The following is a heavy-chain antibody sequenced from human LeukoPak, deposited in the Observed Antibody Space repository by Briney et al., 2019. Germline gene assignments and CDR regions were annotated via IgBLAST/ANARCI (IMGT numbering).Heavy chain of an antibody. Sequence: VASVKVSCKASGYTFTSYDTNWVRQATGQGLEWMGWMNPNSGNTGYAQKFQGRVTMTRNTSISTAYMELSSLRSEDTAVYYCARGTLWFGELFQHWGQGTLVTVSS. CDR3: ARGTLWFGELFQH. V-gene: IGHV1-8*01. J-gene: IGHJ4*02. CDR2: MNPNSGNT. CDR1: GYTFTSYD. D-gene: IGHD3-10*01.